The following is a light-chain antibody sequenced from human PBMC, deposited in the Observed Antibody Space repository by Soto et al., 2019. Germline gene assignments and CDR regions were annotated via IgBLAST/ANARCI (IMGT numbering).Light chain of an antibody. CDR2: EVS. CDR3: SSYTSDSTYV. CDR1: SSDVGGYTS. J-gene: IGLJ1*01. V-gene: IGLV2-14*01. Sequence: QSVLTQPPSLSGSPGQSITISCTGTSSDVGGYTSVSWYQQHPGKAPKLVIYEVSDRPSGVSSRFSGSKSGNTASLTISGLQAEDEADYYCSSYTSDSTYVFGTGTKVTVL.